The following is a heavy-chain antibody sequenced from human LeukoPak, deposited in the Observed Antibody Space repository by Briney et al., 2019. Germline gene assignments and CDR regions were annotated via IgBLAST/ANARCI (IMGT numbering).Heavy chain of an antibody. CDR1: GFTFSSHW. J-gene: IGHJ6*02. CDR2: INRDGSDK. Sequence: GGSLRLSCAASGFTFSSHWMSWVRQTPGKGLEWVAHINRDGSDKYNVDSLKGRFIISRDNAKNSLYLQMNSLRGEDTAVYYCARGHYDMNLWGQGTTVTVSS. V-gene: IGHV3-7*01. CDR3: ARGHYDMNL.